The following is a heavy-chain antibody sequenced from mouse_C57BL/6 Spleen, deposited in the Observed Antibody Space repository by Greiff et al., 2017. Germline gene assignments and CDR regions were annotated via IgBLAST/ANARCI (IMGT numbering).Heavy chain of an antibody. CDR3: TANGFAWFAG. D-gene: IGHD1-1*01. V-gene: IGHV14-1*01. CDR2: IAPDDGDT. Sequence: EVQLQQSGAELVRPGASVKLSCKASGFTITDYWMHWVKQRPIQGLEWIGSIAPDDGDTEYAPKFQGKATMTADTSSNTAYLQISSLTTEDTAVYYWTANGFAWFAGGEEGTLVTVS. CDR1: GFTITDYW. J-gene: IGHJ3*01.